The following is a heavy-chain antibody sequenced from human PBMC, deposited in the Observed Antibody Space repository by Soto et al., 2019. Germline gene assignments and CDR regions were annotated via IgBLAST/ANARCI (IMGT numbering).Heavy chain of an antibody. J-gene: IGHJ6*02. CDR3: ARDQGGTTFPADYYGMDV. CDR2: ISAYDGYT. Sequence: VQLVQSGGEVKKPGASVKVSCKASGYTFRSYGIPWVRQAPGQGLEWMGWISAYDGYTNYAQKIQGRVTMTTDSPTSTGYLELRSLTADDTAVYDCARDQGGTTFPADYYGMDVWGQGTTVTVSS. D-gene: IGHD3-16*01. V-gene: IGHV1-18*01. CDR1: GYTFRSYG.